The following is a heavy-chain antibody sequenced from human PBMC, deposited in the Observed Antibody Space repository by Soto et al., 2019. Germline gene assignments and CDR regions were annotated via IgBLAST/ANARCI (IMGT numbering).Heavy chain of an antibody. J-gene: IGHJ4*02. CDR3: ARLNTYSSSWPSDY. CDR2: IIPIFGPA. V-gene: IGHV1-69*13. CDR1: GGTFSSYA. D-gene: IGHD6-13*01. Sequence: ASVKVSCKASGGTFSSYAISWVRQAPGQGLEWMGGIIPIFGPANYAQKFQGRVTITADESTSTAYMELSSLRSEDTAVYYCARLNTYSSSWPSDYWGQGTLVTVSS.